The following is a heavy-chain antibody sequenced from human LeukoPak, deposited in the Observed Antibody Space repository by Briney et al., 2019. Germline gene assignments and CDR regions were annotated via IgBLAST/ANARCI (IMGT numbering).Heavy chain of an antibody. CDR2: IYYSGST. D-gene: IGHD6-13*01. CDR3: ARSPAAGGGYAFDI. Sequence: SETLSLTCTVSGGSISSGGYYWSWIRQHPGKGLEWIGYIYYSGSTYYNPSLKSRVTISVDTSKNQFSLKLSSVTAADTAVYYCARSPAAGGGYAFDIWGQGTMVTVSS. J-gene: IGHJ3*02. V-gene: IGHV4-31*03. CDR1: GGSISSGGYY.